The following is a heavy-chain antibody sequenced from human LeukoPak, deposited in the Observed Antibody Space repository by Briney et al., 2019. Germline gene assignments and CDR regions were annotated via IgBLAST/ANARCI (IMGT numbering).Heavy chain of an antibody. CDR1: GFTFSSYS. CDR2: IKQDGSDK. J-gene: IGHJ4*02. V-gene: IGHV3-7*01. Sequence: PGGSLRLSCAASGFTFSSYSMSWVRQAPGKGLEWVANIKQDGSDKYYVDSVKGRFTISRDNAKSSLYLQMNSLRDEDTAVYYCTRETRFIGNWGQGTLVTVSS. D-gene: IGHD2-15*01. CDR3: TRETRFIGN.